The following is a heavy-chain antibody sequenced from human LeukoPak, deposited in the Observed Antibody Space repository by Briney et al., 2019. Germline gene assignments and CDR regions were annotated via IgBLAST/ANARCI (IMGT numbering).Heavy chain of an antibody. CDR1: GYTFTSYD. Sequence: GASVKVSCKASGYTFTSYDINWVRQATGQGLEWMGWMNPNSGNTGYAQKLQGRVTITRNTSISTAYMELSSLRSEDTAVYYCARTSYDGFDYWGQGTLVTVSS. D-gene: IGHD1-26*01. V-gene: IGHV1-8*03. J-gene: IGHJ4*02. CDR3: ARTSYDGFDY. CDR2: MNPNSGNT.